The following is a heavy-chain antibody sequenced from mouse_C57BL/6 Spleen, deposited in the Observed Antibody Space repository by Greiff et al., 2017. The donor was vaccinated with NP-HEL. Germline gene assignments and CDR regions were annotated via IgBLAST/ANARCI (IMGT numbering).Heavy chain of an antibody. Sequence: EVQLQQSGPELVKPGASVKIPCKASGYTFTDYNMDWVKQSHGKSLEWIGDSNPNNGGTIYNQKFKGKATLTVDKSSSTAYMELRSLTSEDTAVYYCALYGNYRFAYWGQGTLVTVSA. V-gene: IGHV1-18*01. CDR1: GYTFTDYN. CDR3: ALYGNYRFAY. D-gene: IGHD2-10*02. J-gene: IGHJ3*01. CDR2: SNPNNGGT.